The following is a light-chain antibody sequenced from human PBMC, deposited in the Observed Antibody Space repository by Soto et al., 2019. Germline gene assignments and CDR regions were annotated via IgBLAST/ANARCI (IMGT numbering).Light chain of an antibody. J-gene: IGKJ4*01. CDR3: QQSYSTPLS. CDR1: QNINNY. Sequence: DIQMTQSPSSLSASVGDRVTITCRASQNINNYLNWYQQKPGKAPNLLIYSTFNLQSGVPSRFSGSGSGTDFTLTIRSLQPEDFASYDCQQSYSTPLSFGGGTKVEI. CDR2: STF. V-gene: IGKV1-39*01.